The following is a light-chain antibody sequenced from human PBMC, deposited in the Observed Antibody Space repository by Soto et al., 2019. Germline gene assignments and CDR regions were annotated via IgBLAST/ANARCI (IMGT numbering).Light chain of an antibody. J-gene: IGLJ1*01. Sequence: QSALTQPRSVSGSPGQSVTISCTGTSGDVVGYTYVSWYQQHPGKAPKVIIYVVTQRPSGVPDRFSGSKSGNAASLTISGLQAEDEADYYCCSYAGSHTKYVFGTGTKVTVL. CDR2: VVT. CDR3: CSYAGSHTKYV. CDR1: SGDVVGYTY. V-gene: IGLV2-11*01.